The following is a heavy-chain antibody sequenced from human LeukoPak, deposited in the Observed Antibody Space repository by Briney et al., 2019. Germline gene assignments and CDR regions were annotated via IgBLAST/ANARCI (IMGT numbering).Heavy chain of an antibody. V-gene: IGHV1-3*03. CDR2: INAGNGNT. CDR1: GYTFTSYA. D-gene: IGHD3-10*01. J-gene: IGHJ3*02. Sequence: ASVKVSCKASGYTFTSYAMHWVRQAPGQRVEWMGWINAGNGNTKYSQEFQGRVTITRDTSASIAYMELSSLRSEDMAVYYCARDSGPSAFDIWGQGTKVTVSS. CDR3: ARDSGPSAFDI.